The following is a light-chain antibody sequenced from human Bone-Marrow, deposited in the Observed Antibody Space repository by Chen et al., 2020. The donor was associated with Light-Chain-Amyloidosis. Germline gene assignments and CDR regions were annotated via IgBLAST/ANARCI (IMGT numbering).Light chain of an antibody. V-gene: IGLV2-14*01. J-gene: IGLJ1*01. Sequence: QSALTQPASVSGSPGQSITISCTGPSSEVGGYNYVSWYQQHPGKAPKLRNYEISSRPSGVSNRFSGSKSGNTASLIISGLHAEDEADYYCSSYTSSSTYVFGTGTKVTVL. CDR3: SSYTSSSTYV. CDR1: SSEVGGYNY. CDR2: EIS.